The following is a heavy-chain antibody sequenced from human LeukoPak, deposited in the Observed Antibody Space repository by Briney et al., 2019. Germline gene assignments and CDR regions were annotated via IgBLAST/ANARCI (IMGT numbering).Heavy chain of an antibody. CDR2: ISYDGSNK. J-gene: IGHJ4*02. Sequence: GRSLRLSFAASGFTFSSYAMHWVRQAPGKGLEWVAVISYDGSNKYYADSVKGRFTISRDNSKNTLYLQMNSLRAEDTAVYYCATNCGGDCDNYWGQGTLVTVSS. D-gene: IGHD2-21*02. CDR3: ATNCGGDCDNY. CDR1: GFTFSSYA. V-gene: IGHV3-30-3*01.